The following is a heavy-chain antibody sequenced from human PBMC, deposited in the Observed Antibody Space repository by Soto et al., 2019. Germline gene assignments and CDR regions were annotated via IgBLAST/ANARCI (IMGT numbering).Heavy chain of an antibody. Sequence: SVKVSCKASGFIFTTSSVQWVRQAGGQRLEWIGWITVGTGNTNYAQKFQERVTITRDMSTSTAYMELSNLTSDDTAVYYCAAWDSSRYYGGWGQGTQVTVSS. CDR1: GFIFTTSS. CDR2: ITVGTGNT. CDR3: AAWDSSRYYGG. D-gene: IGHD3-22*01. J-gene: IGHJ4*02. V-gene: IGHV1-58*01.